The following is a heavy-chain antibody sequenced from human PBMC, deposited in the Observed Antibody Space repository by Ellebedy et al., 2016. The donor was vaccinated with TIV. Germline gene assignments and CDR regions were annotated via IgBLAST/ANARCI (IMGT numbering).Heavy chain of an antibody. Sequence: GASLKISCSASGFTFTIYAMHWVRQAPGKGLEYVSAITGDGGSTYYADSVKGRFTISRDNSRHTLYLQMSSLRAEDTAVYYWVKAWGDWGPGTLVTVSS. J-gene: IGHJ4*02. V-gene: IGHV3-64D*06. D-gene: IGHD3-16*01. CDR1: GFTFTIYA. CDR3: VKAWGD. CDR2: ITGDGGST.